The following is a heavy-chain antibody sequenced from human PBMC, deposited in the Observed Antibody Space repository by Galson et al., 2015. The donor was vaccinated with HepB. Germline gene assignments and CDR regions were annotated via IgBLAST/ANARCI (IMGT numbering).Heavy chain of an antibody. V-gene: IGHV3-30*18. CDR2: ISYDGSNK. J-gene: IGHJ5*02. CDR3: AKGQYYYDSSGYYYHWFDP. CDR1: GFTFSSYG. D-gene: IGHD3-22*01. Sequence: SLRLSCAASGFTFSSYGMHWVRQAPGKGLEWVAVISYDGSNKYYADSVKGRFTISRDNSKNTLYLQMNSLRAEDTAVYYCAKGQYYYDSSGYYYHWFDPWGQGTLVTVSS.